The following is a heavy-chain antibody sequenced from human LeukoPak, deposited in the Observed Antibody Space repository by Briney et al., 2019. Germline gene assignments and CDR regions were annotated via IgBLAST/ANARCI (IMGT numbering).Heavy chain of an antibody. CDR1: GFTFSSYA. V-gene: IGHV3-30-3*01. J-gene: IGHJ3*02. D-gene: IGHD3-10*01. CDR2: ISYDGSNK. CDR3: ARDQLWFGELFHAFDI. Sequence: GGSLRLSCAASGFTFSSYAMHWVRQAPGKGLEWVAVISYDGSNKYYADSVKGRFTISRDNSKNTLYLQMNSLRAEDTAVYYCARDQLWFGELFHAFDIWGQGTMVTVSS.